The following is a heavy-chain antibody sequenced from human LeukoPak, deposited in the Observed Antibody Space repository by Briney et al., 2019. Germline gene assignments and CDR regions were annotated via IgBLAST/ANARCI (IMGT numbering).Heavy chain of an antibody. CDR1: GYTFTGYY. V-gene: IGHV1-2*04. CDR2: VNPNSGGT. J-gene: IGHJ4*02. CDR3: ARGRVWSGYYKD. Sequence: ASVKVSCKASGYTFTGYYIHWVRQAPGQGLEWMGWVNPNSGGTDYAQKFKGWVTMTRDTSITTAYMELHNLSSDDTAVYYCARGRVWSGYYKDWGQGTLVTVSS. D-gene: IGHD3-3*01.